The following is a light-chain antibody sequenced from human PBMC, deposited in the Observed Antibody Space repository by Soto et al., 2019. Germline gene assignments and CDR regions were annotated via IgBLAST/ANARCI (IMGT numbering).Light chain of an antibody. CDR1: QSISNY. V-gene: IGKV1-39*01. J-gene: IGKJ1*01. CDR3: QQSYSNPWT. Sequence: DIQMTQSPSSLSASVGDRVTITCRASQSISNYLNWYQQKPGKAPKVLIYAASSLQSGVPSRFSGSGSGTDFTPTISSLQPEDFATYYCQQSYSNPWTFGQGTKVEIK. CDR2: AAS.